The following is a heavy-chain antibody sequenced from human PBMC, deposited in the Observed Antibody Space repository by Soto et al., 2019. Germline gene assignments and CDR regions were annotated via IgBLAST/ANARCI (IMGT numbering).Heavy chain of an antibody. CDR3: ARGFLDYYYYYMXV. CDR2: MNPNSGNT. V-gene: IGHV1-8*01. Sequence: ASVKVSCKASGYTFTSYDINWVRQATGQGLEWMGWMNPNSGNTGYAQKFQGRVTMTRNTSISTAYMELSSLRSEDTAVYYCARGFLDYYYYYMXVWGKGTTVTVSS. CDR1: GYTFTSYD. J-gene: IGHJ6*03.